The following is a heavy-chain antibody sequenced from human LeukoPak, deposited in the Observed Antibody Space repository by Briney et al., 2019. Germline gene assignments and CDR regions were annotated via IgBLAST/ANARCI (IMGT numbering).Heavy chain of an antibody. Sequence: SQTLSLTCTVSGGSISSGGYYWSWIRQHPGKGLEWIGYIYYSGGTYYNPSLKSRVTISVDTSKNQFSLKLSSVTAADTAVYYCARMADYYDSSGYFFDYWGQGTLVTVSS. CDR1: GGSISSGGYY. CDR2: IYYSGGT. CDR3: ARMADYYDSSGYFFDY. D-gene: IGHD3-22*01. V-gene: IGHV4-31*03. J-gene: IGHJ4*02.